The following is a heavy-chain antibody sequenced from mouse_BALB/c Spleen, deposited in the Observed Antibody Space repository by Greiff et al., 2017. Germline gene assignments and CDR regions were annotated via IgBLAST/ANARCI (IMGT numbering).Heavy chain of an antibody. CDR3: ARGPTTDY. Sequence: DVKLVESGAELVKPGASVKLSCTASGFNIKDTYMHWVKQRPEQGLEWIGRIDPANGNTKYDPKFQGKATITADTSSNTAYLQLSSLTSEDTAVYYCARGPTTDYWGQGTTLTVSS. J-gene: IGHJ2*01. V-gene: IGHV14-3*02. CDR1: GFNIKDTY. CDR2: IDPANGNT. D-gene: IGHD1-1*01.